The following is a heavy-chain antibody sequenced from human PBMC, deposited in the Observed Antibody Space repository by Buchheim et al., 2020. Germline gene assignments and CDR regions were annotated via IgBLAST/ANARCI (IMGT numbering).Heavy chain of an antibody. V-gene: IGHV4-59*12. CDR1: GGSISSYY. J-gene: IGHJ6*02. CDR2: IYYSGST. Sequence: QVQLQESGPGLVKPSETLSLTCTVSGGSISSYYWSWIRQPPGKGLEWIGYIYYSGSTNYNPSLKSRVTISVDTSKNQFSLKLSSVTAADTAVYYCARDSAGYSYGPSTYYYYYGMDVWGQGTT. CDR3: ARDSAGYSYGPSTYYYYYGMDV. D-gene: IGHD5-18*01.